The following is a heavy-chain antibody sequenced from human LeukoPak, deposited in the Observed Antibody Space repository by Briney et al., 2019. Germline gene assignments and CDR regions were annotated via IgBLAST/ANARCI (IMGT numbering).Heavy chain of an antibody. CDR3: AKESSYYGSGSYYKAFDY. V-gene: IGHV3-23*01. CDR2: ISGSASST. D-gene: IGHD3-10*01. Sequence: GRSLRLSCAASGFVFSSYGMHWVRQAPGKGLEWVSAISGSASSTYYADSVKGRFTISRDNSKNTLYLQMNSLRAEDTAVYYCAKESSYYGSGSYYKAFDYWGQGTLVTVSS. CDR1: GFVFSSYG. J-gene: IGHJ4*02.